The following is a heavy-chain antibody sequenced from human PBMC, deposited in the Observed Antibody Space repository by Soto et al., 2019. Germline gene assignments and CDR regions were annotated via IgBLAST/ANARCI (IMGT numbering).Heavy chain of an antibody. V-gene: IGHV3-21*01. J-gene: IGHJ3*02. CDR3: ARDHGLSNYAFDI. D-gene: IGHD4-4*01. Sequence: EVQLVESGGGLVKPGGSLRLSCAASGFTFSSYSMNWVRQAPGNGLEWVSSISSSSSYIYYADSVKGRFTISRDNAKNSLYLQMNSLRAEDTAVYYCARDHGLSNYAFDIWGQGTMVTVSS. CDR2: ISSSSSYI. CDR1: GFTFSSYS.